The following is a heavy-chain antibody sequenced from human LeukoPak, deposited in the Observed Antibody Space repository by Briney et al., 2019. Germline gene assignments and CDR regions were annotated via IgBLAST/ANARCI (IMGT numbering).Heavy chain of an antibody. CDR2: ISSSSSTI. D-gene: IGHD4-23*01. CDR3: ARGPSKYGGNSTYYYYYYMDV. J-gene: IGHJ6*03. CDR1: GFAFSLYS. Sequence: GGSLRLSCAASGFAFSLYSMNWARQAPGKGLEWISYISSSSSTIYYADSVKGRFTISRDNAKNSLYLQMKSLRAEDTAVYYCARGPSKYGGNSTYYYYYYMDVWGKGTTVTVSS. V-gene: IGHV3-48*04.